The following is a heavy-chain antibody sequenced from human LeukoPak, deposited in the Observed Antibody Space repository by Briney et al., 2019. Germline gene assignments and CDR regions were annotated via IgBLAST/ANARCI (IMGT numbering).Heavy chain of an antibody. CDR3: AREGTTHLPYYYYGMDV. V-gene: IGHV1-18*01. CDR2: ISAYNGNT. J-gene: IGHJ6*02. CDR1: GYTFTSYG. D-gene: IGHD1-7*01. Sequence: GASVKVSCKASGYTFTSYGISWVRQAPGQGREWMGWISAYNGNTNYAQTLQGRVTMPTDTSTSTAYMELRSLRSDDPAVYYCAREGTTHLPYYYYGMDVWGQGTTVTVSS.